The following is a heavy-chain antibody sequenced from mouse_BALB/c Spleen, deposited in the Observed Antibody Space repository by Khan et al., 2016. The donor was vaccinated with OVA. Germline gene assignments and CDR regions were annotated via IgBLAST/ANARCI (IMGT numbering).Heavy chain of an antibody. CDR2: INPGSSTI. CDR3: ARGWLPAYYALDY. J-gene: IGHJ4*01. D-gene: IGHD2-3*01. V-gene: IGHV4-1*02. Sequence: VELVESGGGLVQPGGSLKLSCSASGFDFSRYWMSWVRQAPGKGLEWIGEINPGSSTINYTPSLKDKFIISRDNAKNTLYLQMIKVRSEETALYYCARGWLPAYYALDYWGQGTSVTVSS. CDR1: GFDFSRYW.